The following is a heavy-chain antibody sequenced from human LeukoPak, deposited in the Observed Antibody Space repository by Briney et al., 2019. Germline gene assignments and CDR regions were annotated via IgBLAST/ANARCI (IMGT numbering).Heavy chain of an antibody. J-gene: IGHJ6*03. CDR2: INHSGST. Sequence: SETLSLTCAVYGGSFSGYYWSWIRQPPGKGLEWIGEINHSGSTNYNPSLKSRVTISVDTSKNQFSLKLSSVTAADTAVYYCARAGDSSSSQYYYCYYMDVWGKGTTVTVSS. V-gene: IGHV4-34*01. CDR3: ARAGDSSSSQYYYCYYMDV. D-gene: IGHD6-6*01. CDR1: GGSFSGYY.